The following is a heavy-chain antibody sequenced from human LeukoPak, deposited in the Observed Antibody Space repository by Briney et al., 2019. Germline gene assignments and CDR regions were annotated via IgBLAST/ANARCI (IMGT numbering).Heavy chain of an antibody. J-gene: IGHJ4*02. D-gene: IGHD2-15*01. CDR1: GFTFSSYA. CDR2: ISGSGGST. V-gene: IGHV3-23*01. Sequence: PGGSLRLSCAASGFTFSSYAMSWVRQAPGKGLEWVSAISGSGGSTYYADSVKGRFTISRDNSKNTLYLQMNSLRAEDTAVYYCAKEVLYCSGGSCFFDYWGQGTLVTVSS. CDR3: AKEVLYCSGGSCFFDY.